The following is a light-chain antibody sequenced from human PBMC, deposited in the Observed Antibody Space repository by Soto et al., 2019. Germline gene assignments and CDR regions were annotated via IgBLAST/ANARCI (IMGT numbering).Light chain of an antibody. CDR1: SSDVGGYNY. J-gene: IGLJ1*01. Sequence: QSVLTQPASVSGSPGQSITISYTGTSSDVGGYNYVSWYQQHPGKAPKLMIYDVSNRPSGVSNRFSGSKSGNTASLTISGLQAEDEADYYCSSYTSSSTPLYVFGTG. CDR3: SSYTSSSTPLYV. CDR2: DVS. V-gene: IGLV2-14*01.